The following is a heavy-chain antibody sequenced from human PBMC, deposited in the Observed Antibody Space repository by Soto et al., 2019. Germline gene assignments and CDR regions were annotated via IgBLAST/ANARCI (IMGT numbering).Heavy chain of an antibody. CDR3: ARSRVRWQLDFDS. J-gene: IGHJ4*02. CDR1: GFTFSSYA. Sequence: EVQLVESGGGLVQPGGSLRLSCAASGFTFSSYAMHWVRQAPGKGLEYVSAISSNGGSTYYANSVKGRFTISRDNSKNTLYLQMGSLRAEDMAVYYCARSRVRWQLDFDSWGQGTLVTVSS. CDR2: ISSNGGST. D-gene: IGHD1-1*01. V-gene: IGHV3-64*01.